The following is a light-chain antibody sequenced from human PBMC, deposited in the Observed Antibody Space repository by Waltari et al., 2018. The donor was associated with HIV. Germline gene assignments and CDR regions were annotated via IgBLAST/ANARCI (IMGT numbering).Light chain of an antibody. J-gene: IGLJ3*02. V-gene: IGLV8-61*01. Sequence: QTAVTQKPSFSVPPGGTVTLTCGLESGSISTSHHPSCYQQTPGQTPRSGMYDTTTRASGVPGRFSGSILGAKAALTITGAQADDDSIYYCLLNVGSGTMVFGGGTKLTVL. CDR1: SGSISTSHH. CDR2: DTT. CDR3: LLNVGSGTMV.